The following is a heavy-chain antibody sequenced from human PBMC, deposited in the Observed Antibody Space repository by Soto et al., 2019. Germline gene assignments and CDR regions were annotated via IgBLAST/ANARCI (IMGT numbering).Heavy chain of an antibody. Sequence: GGSLRLSCAASGFTFSSYGMHWVRQAPGKGLEWVAVIWYDGSNKYYADSVKGRFTISRDNSKNTLYLQMNSLRAEDTAVYYCARDALSYTGMSGYTHLEYYYYYYYMDVWGKGTTVTVSS. CDR2: IWYDGSNK. V-gene: IGHV3-33*01. CDR3: ARDALSYTGMSGYTHLEYYYYYYYMDV. D-gene: IGHD3-3*01. J-gene: IGHJ6*03. CDR1: GFTFSSYG.